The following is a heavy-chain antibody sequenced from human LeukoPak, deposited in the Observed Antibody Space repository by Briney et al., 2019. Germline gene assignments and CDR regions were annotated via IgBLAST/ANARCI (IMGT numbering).Heavy chain of an antibody. Sequence: GGSLRLSCAASGFTFDDYGMSWVRQAPGKGLEWVSGINWNGGSTGYADSVKGRFTISRDNAKNSLYLQMNSLRAEDTAVYYCARDMGIVTGYYVDCWGQGTLVTVSS. CDR3: ARDMGIVTGYYVDC. V-gene: IGHV3-20*04. CDR2: INWNGGST. D-gene: IGHD3-9*01. J-gene: IGHJ4*02. CDR1: GFTFDDYG.